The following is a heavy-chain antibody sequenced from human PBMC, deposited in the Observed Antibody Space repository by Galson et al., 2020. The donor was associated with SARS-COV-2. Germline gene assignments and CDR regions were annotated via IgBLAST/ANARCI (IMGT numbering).Heavy chain of an antibody. D-gene: IGHD1-7*01. CDR1: GASIRSEHW. CDR3: AREGTNGNFPFDY. CDR2: IYHGGGA. V-gene: IGHV4-4*02. J-gene: IGHJ4*01. Sequence: SETLSLTCTVSGASIRSEHWWSWVRQAPGKGLEFIGEIYHGGGANYNPSLKSRVTMSVDTSKNHFSLELTSLTAADTAVYYCAREGTNGNFPFDYWGRGFLVTVSS.